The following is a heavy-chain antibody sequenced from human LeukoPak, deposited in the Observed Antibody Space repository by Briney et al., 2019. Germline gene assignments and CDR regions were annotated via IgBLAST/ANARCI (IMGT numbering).Heavy chain of an antibody. CDR2: IKPDGSEK. V-gene: IGHV3-7*01. CDR1: GFVFSASY. CDR3: VKRGSYWTVF. D-gene: IGHD1-26*01. Sequence: GGSLRLSCTASGFVFSASYMSWVRQAPGKGLEWVATIKPDGSEKYHVDSVSGRFTISRDNTNDSLFLQMNGLRVDDRAVCYWVKRGSYWTVFWGQGILVNVS. J-gene: IGHJ4*02.